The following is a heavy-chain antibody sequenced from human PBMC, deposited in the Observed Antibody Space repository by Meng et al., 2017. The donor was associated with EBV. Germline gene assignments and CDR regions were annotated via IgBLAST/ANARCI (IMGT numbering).Heavy chain of an antibody. CDR1: GGTFRSDA. CDR3: ASESGRGFTPDY. J-gene: IGHJ4*02. D-gene: IGHD3-10*01. Sequence: QVQLQQSGAEVKKPGSSVKVSSRTSGGTFRSDAGSWVRQAPGQGLEWMGGLIPMSGAPHYAQKFQDRVTIIADESTSTHSMELNNLRFEDTAMYYCASESGRGFTPDYWGQGTLVTVSS. CDR2: LIPMSGAP. V-gene: IGHV1-69*01.